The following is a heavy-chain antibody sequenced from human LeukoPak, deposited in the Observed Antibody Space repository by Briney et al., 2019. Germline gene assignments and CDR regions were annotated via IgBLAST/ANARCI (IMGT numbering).Heavy chain of an antibody. D-gene: IGHD2-2*01. V-gene: IGHV3-23*01. CDR1: GFTFSSYA. CDR3: AKGPYCSSTSCYGSYSWFDP. CDR2: ISGSGGST. J-gene: IGHJ5*02. Sequence: GGSLRLSCAASGFTFSSYAMSWVRQAPGKGLEWVSAISGSGGSTYYADSVKGRFTISRDNSKNTMYLQMNSLRAEDTAVYYCAKGPYCSSTSCYGSYSWFDPWGQGTLVTVSS.